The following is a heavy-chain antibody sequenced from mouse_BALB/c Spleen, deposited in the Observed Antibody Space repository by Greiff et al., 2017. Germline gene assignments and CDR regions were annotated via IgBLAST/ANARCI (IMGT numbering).Heavy chain of an antibody. Sequence: VKLVESGPGLVAPSQSLSITCTVSGFSLTSYGVHWVRQPPGKGLEWLGVIWAGGSTNYNSALMSRLSISKDNSKSQVFLKMNSLQTDDTAMYYCARGTYYGSSLYAMDYWGQGTSVTVSS. CDR2: IWAGGST. V-gene: IGHV2-9*02. D-gene: IGHD1-1*01. J-gene: IGHJ4*01. CDR3: ARGTYYGSSLYAMDY. CDR1: GFSLTSYG.